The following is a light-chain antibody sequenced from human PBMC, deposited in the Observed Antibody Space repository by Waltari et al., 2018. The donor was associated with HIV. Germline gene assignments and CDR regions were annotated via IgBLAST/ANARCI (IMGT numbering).Light chain of an antibody. CDR2: GAS. Sequence: DIVLTQSPGTLSLSPGERATLSCRASQSVGSTYLAWYQQKPGQAPRLLIYGASRRATGIPDRFRGSGSGTDFTLTISRLEPEDSAVYYCQHFSSSRWTVGQGTKVEIK. V-gene: IGKV3-20*01. CDR1: QSVGSTY. J-gene: IGKJ1*01. CDR3: QHFSSSRWT.